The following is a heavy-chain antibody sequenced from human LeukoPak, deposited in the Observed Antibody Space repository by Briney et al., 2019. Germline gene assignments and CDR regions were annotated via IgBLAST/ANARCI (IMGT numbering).Heavy chain of an antibody. V-gene: IGHV3-48*03. J-gene: IGHJ4*02. Sequence: GGSLRLSCAASGFTFSSYEMNWVRQAPGKGLEWVSYISTSGSTIYYADSVKGRFTISRDNAKNSLYLQMNSLRAEDTAVYYCARGYWSRGTCHSDYWGQGTLVTVSS. D-gene: IGHD2-15*01. CDR2: ISTSGSTI. CDR1: GFTFSSYE. CDR3: ARGYWSRGTCHSDY.